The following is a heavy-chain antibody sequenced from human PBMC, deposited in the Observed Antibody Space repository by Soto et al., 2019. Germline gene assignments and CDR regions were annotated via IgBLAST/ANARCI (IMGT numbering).Heavy chain of an antibody. CDR2: IIPIFGTA. CDR1: GGTFSSYA. V-gene: IGHV1-69*13. J-gene: IGHJ6*02. CDR3: ARGLRGYSYAWVHGMDV. D-gene: IGHD5-18*01. Sequence: GASVKVSCKASGGTFSSYAISWVRQAPGQGLEWMGGIIPIFGTANYAQKFQGRVTITADESTSTAYMELSSLRSEDTAVYYCARGLRGYSYAWVHGMDVWGQGTTVTVSS.